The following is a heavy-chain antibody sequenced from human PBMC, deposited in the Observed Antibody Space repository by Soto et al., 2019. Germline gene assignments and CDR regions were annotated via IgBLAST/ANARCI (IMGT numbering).Heavy chain of an antibody. D-gene: IGHD5-12*01. V-gene: IGHV3-30*03. CDR2: ISRDGNNK. CDR1: EGKFPFYD. Sequence: RVCCRTVEGKFPFYDMHRVLKTPGKGLEWVAIISRDGNNKEYGDSLKGRFTISRDNSKKTLYRHMNSLRGEDTDVDYRPLDAYTTIKTKAYDSGGLDHWGRGTVVTVSS. J-gene: IGHJ4*02. CDR3: PLDAYTTIKTKAYDSGGLDH.